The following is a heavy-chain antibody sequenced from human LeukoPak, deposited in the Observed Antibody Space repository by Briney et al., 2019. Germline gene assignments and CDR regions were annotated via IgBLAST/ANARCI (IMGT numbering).Heavy chain of an antibody. CDR1: GGSISGYY. Sequence: SETLSLTCTVAGGSISGYYWNWIRQAPGKGLEWIGYIYYSGSTNYSPSRKSRVTLSVDTSKNQFSLKLSSVTAADTAVYYCARFPPGEGHFDYWGQGTLVTVSS. CDR2: IYYSGST. J-gene: IGHJ4*02. CDR3: ARFPPGEGHFDY. V-gene: IGHV4-59*01. D-gene: IGHD7-27*01.